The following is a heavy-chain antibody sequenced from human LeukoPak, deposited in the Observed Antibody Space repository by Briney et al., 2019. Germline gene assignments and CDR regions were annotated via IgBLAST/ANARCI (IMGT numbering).Heavy chain of an antibody. Sequence: GGSLRLSCAASGFTFSSYGMHWVRQAPGKGLEWVAVIWYDGGNKYYADSVKGRFTISRDNSKNTLYLQMNSLRAEDTAVYYCASGLEWELPRYLVGDAFDIWGQGTMVTVSS. V-gene: IGHV3-33*01. CDR1: GFTFSSYG. J-gene: IGHJ3*02. CDR3: ASGLEWELPRYLVGDAFDI. CDR2: IWYDGGNK. D-gene: IGHD1-26*01.